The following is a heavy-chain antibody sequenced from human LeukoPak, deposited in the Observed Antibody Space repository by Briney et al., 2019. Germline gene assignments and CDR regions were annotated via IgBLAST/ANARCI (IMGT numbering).Heavy chain of an antibody. Sequence: SETLSLTCAVSGGSISSGGYSWRWIRQPPGKGLEWIGYIYHSGSTYYNPSLKSRVTISVDRSKNQFSLKLSSVTAADTAVYYCARDRGAEYCSSTSCYRDNWFDPWGQGTLVTVSS. J-gene: IGHJ5*02. D-gene: IGHD2-2*02. CDR3: ARDRGAEYCSSTSCYRDNWFDP. V-gene: IGHV4-30-2*01. CDR1: GGSISSGGYS. CDR2: IYHSGST.